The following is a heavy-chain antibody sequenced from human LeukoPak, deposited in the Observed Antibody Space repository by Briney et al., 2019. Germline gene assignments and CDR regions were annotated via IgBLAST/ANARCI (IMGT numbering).Heavy chain of an antibody. J-gene: IGHJ4*02. Sequence: SETLSLTCTVSGYSISSGYYWGWIRQPPGKGLEWIGSIYHSGSTYYNPSLKSRVTISVDTSKNQFSLKLSSVTAADTAVYYCARCLYNVGEYYFDYWGQGTLVTVSS. CDR3: ARCLYNVGEYYFDY. D-gene: IGHD1-1*01. CDR1: GYSISSGYY. CDR2: IYHSGST. V-gene: IGHV4-38-2*02.